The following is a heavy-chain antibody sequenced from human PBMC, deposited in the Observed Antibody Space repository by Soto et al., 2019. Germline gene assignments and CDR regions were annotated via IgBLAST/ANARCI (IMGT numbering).Heavy chain of an antibody. Sequence: QLQLQESGPGLVKPSETLSLTCTVSGGSISGGSSYWGWLRQPPGKGLEWIGTIYYSGSTYYNPSLKSRVTISVDTSKNQFSLKLSSMTAADTAVYYCAKLGATVNFYYYYYMDVWGRGTTVTVSS. CDR2: IYYSGST. D-gene: IGHD5-18*01. CDR3: AKLGATVNFYYYYYMDV. V-gene: IGHV4-39*01. J-gene: IGHJ6*03. CDR1: GGSISGGSSY.